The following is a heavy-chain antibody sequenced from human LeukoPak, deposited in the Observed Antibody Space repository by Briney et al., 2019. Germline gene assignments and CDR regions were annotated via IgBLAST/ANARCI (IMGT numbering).Heavy chain of an antibody. CDR2: IYSSGST. CDR1: GGSISSYY. J-gene: IGHJ4*02. D-gene: IGHD6-19*01. V-gene: IGHV4-59*08. CDR3: ARRAVAENYVDY. Sequence: SETLSLTCTVSGGSISSYYWTWIRQPPGKGLEWIGYIYSSGSTNYNPSFKSRVTISVDTSKNQFSLKLSSVTAADTAVYYCARRAVAENYVDYWGQGTLVTVSS.